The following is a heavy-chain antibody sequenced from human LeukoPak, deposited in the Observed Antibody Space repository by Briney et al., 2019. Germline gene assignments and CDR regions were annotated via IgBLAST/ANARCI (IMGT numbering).Heavy chain of an antibody. CDR3: ARTGTPREMYYFDY. V-gene: IGHV4-4*07. D-gene: IGHD1-7*01. J-gene: IGHJ4*02. CDR1: GDSIRTYY. CDR2: IFTSGST. Sequence: SETLSLTCTVSGDSIRTYYWSWIRQPAGKGLEWIGRIFTSGSTNYNPSLKSRVTLSVDTSKNQFSLKLTSVTAADTAAYYCARTGTPREMYYFDYWGQGTLVTVSS.